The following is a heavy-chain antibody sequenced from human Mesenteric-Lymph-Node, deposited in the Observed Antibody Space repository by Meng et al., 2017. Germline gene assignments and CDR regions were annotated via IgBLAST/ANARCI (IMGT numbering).Heavy chain of an antibody. CDR3: ARDKGSGWYYDAFDI. D-gene: IGHD6-19*01. CDR2: IKSDGSGT. CDR1: GFTFSSYS. V-gene: IGHV3-74*01. J-gene: IGHJ3*02. Sequence: GESLKISCAASGFTFSSYSMNWVRQVAGKGLVWVSRIKSDGSGTSYADSVRGRFTISRDNAKNTLYLEMNSLRDEDSAVYYCARDKGSGWYYDAFDIWGQGTMVTVSS.